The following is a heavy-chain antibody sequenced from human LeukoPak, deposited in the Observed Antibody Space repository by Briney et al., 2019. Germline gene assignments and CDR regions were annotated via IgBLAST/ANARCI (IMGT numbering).Heavy chain of an antibody. Sequence: SETLSLTCTVSGGSISSSSHYWGWIRQPPGKGLEWIGSLYYSGSSYYNPSLESRVTISVDTSKNQFPLDLSSLTAADTAVYYCAREFGGGAYEYWGQGTLVTVSS. CDR1: GGSISSSSHY. CDR2: LYYSGSS. V-gene: IGHV4-39*02. J-gene: IGHJ4*02. CDR3: AREFGGGAYEY. D-gene: IGHD3-10*01.